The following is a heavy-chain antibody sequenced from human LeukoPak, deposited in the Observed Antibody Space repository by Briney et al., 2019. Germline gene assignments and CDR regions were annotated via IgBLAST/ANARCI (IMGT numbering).Heavy chain of an antibody. D-gene: IGHD3-10*01. CDR1: GGTFSSYA. CDR3: ARGGRITMVRGVIIPNFDY. J-gene: IGHJ4*02. CDR2: INPNSGDT. Sequence: GASVKVSCKASGGTFSSYAISWVRQAPGQGLEWMGWINPNSGDTKIAQKFQGRVTMTRDTSISTAYMELSSLRSEDTAVYYCARGGRITMVRGVIIPNFDYWGQGTLVTVSS. V-gene: IGHV1-2*02.